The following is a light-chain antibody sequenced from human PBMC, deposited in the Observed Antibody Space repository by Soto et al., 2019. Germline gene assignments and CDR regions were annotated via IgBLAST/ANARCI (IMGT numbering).Light chain of an antibody. CDR1: QSVSGSY. J-gene: IGKJ1*01. CDR2: GAS. Sequence: PGERATLSCRASQSVSGSYLAWYQQKPGQAPRLLIYGASSRATDIPDRFSGSGSGTDFTLTISRLEPEDFAVYYCQQYARSPRTFGQGNKVEIQ. CDR3: QQYARSPRT. V-gene: IGKV3-20*01.